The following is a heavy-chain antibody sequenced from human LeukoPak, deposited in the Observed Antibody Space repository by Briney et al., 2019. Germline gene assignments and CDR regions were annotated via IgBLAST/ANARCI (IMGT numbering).Heavy chain of an antibody. V-gene: IGHV3-48*04. CDR3: ATGLTRTMIVVVDPT. CDR2: ISSSSSTI. J-gene: IGHJ5*02. CDR1: GFTFSSYS. D-gene: IGHD3-22*01. Sequence: GGSLRLSCAAYGFTFSSYSMNWVRQAPGKGLEWVSYISSSSSTIYYADSVKGRFTISRDNAKNSLYLQMNSLRAEDTAVYYCATGLTRTMIVVVDPTWGQGTLVTVSS.